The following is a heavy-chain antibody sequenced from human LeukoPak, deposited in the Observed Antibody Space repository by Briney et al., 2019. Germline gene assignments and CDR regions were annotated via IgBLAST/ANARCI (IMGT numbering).Heavy chain of an antibody. J-gene: IGHJ3*02. CDR2: ISYDGSNK. CDR1: GFTFSSYA. D-gene: IGHD2-2*01. Sequence: GRSLRLSCAASGFTFSSYAMHWVRQAPGKGLEWVAVISYDGSNKYYADSVKGRFTISRDNSKNTLYLQMNSLRAEDTAVYYCARVRGLYCSSTSCADSDAFDIWGQGTMVTVSS. CDR3: ARVRGLYCSSTSCADSDAFDI. V-gene: IGHV3-30*04.